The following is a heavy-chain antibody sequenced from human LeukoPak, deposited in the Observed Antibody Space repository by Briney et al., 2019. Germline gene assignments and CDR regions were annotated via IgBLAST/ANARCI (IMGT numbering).Heavy chain of an antibody. D-gene: IGHD3-16*01. Sequence: GGSLRLSCAGSGFTFSRFGMRWVRQSPGKGLEHVSAISSDGGSTYYANSVKGRFAISRDNSKNTVYLQMASLRDEDMAVYYCAREGGDSWGQGTLVTVSS. CDR1: GFTFSRFG. CDR2: ISSDGGST. J-gene: IGHJ5*01. V-gene: IGHV3-64*01. CDR3: AREGGDS.